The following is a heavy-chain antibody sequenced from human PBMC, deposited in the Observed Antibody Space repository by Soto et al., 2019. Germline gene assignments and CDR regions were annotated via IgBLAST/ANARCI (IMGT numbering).Heavy chain of an antibody. CDR3: ARVSHRTTRAGMDV. V-gene: IGHV4-39*07. Sequence: GTSDYNPSLKSRVTISADTSKNQLSLRLSSVTAADTAVYYCARVSHRTTRAGMDVWGQGTTVTVSS. D-gene: IGHD1-1*01. J-gene: IGHJ6*02. CDR2: GTS.